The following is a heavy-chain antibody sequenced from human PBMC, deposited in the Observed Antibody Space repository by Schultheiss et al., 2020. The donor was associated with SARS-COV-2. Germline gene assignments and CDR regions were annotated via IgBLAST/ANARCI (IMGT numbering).Heavy chain of an antibody. CDR1: GGSFSGYY. Sequence: SETLSLTCAVYGGSFSGYYWSWIRQPPGKGLEWIGRIYTSGSTNYNPSLKSRVTMSVDTSKNQFSLKLSSVTAADTAVYYCARGKDIVATIHDAFDIWGQGTMVTVSS. J-gene: IGHJ3*02. V-gene: IGHV4-59*10. CDR3: ARGKDIVATIHDAFDI. D-gene: IGHD5-12*01. CDR2: IYTSGST.